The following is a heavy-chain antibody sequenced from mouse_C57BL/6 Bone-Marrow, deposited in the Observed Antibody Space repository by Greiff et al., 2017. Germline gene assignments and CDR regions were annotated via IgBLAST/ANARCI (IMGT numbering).Heavy chain of an antibody. V-gene: IGHV1-55*01. CDR1: GYTFTSYW. CDR3: ARGAYRDFDV. J-gene: IGHJ1*03. Sequence: QVQLKQPGAELVKPGASVKMSCKASGYTFTSYWITWVKQRPGQGLEWIGDIYPGSGSTNYNEKFKSKATLTVDTSSSTAYMQRSSLTSEDSAVYDCARGAYRDFDVWGTGTTVTVSS. CDR2: IYPGSGST.